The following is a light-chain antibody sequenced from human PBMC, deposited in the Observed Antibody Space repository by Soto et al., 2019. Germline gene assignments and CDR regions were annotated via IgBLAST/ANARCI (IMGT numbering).Light chain of an antibody. Sequence: QSVLTQPPSVSAAPGQKVTISCSGSSSNIGNNYVSWYQQLPGTAPKLLIYDNSKRPSGIPDRFSGFKSGTSATLGITGLQTGDEADYYCGTWDGSLSAGVFGGGTKLTVL. CDR3: GTWDGSLSAGV. V-gene: IGLV1-51*01. J-gene: IGLJ2*01. CDR2: DNS. CDR1: SSNIGNNY.